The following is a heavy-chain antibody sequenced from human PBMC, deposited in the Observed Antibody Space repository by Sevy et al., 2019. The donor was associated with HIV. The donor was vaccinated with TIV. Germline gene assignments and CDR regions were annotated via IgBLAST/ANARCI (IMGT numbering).Heavy chain of an antibody. CDR3: AKNTAAAGTGGFDY. CDR2: ISFDGSNK. Sequence: GESLKISCAASGLIFSHYGMHWVRQAPGKGLEWVAFISFDGSNKYYVDSVKGRFTISRDNSKNTLYLQMNGLRTEDTALYYGAKNTAAAGTGGFDYWGQGTLVTVSS. J-gene: IGHJ4*02. V-gene: IGHV3-30*02. D-gene: IGHD6-13*01. CDR1: GLIFSHYG.